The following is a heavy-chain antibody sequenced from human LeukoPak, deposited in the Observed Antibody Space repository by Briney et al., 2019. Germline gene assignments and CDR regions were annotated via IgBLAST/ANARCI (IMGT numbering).Heavy chain of an antibody. CDR3: ATPCYYGSGSCFDY. V-gene: IGHV1-24*01. CDR2: FDPEDGET. D-gene: IGHD3-10*01. J-gene: IGHJ4*02. Sequence: ASVKVSCKVSGYTHTELSMHWVRQAPGKGLEWMGGFDPEDGETIYAQKFQGRVTMTEDTSTDTAYMELSSLRSEDTAVYYCATPCYYGSGSCFDYWGQGTLVTVSS. CDR1: GYTHTELS.